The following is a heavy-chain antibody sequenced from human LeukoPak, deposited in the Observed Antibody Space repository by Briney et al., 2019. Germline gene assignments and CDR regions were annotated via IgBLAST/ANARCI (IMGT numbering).Heavy chain of an antibody. D-gene: IGHD6-6*01. CDR2: INHSGST. Sequence: PSETLSLTCAVYGGSFSGYYWSWIRQPPGKGLEWIGEINHSGSTNYNPSLKSRVTISVDTSKNQFSLKLSSVTAADTAVYYCAPDRTIISVAARSNWFDPWGQGTLVTVSS. CDR3: APDRTIISVAARSNWFDP. J-gene: IGHJ5*02. V-gene: IGHV4-34*01. CDR1: GGSFSGYY.